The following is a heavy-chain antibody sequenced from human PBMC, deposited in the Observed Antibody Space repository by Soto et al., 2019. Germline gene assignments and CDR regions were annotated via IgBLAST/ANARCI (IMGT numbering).Heavy chain of an antibody. Sequence: GGSLRLSCAASGFTFDDYAMHWVRQAPGKGLEWVSGISWNSGSIGYADSVKGRFTISRDNAKNSLHLQMNSLRAEDTALYYCAKDLGRGYSNSPASYAYYYYGMDVWGQGTTVTVSS. D-gene: IGHD4-4*01. V-gene: IGHV3-9*01. CDR1: GFTFDDYA. CDR2: ISWNSGSI. J-gene: IGHJ6*02. CDR3: AKDLGRGYSNSPASYAYYYYGMDV.